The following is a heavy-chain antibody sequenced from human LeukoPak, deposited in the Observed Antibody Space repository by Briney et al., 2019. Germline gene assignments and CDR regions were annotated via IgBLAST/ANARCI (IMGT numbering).Heavy chain of an antibody. CDR3: TTDWVRWFGEFESPKLDY. Sequence: GGSLILSCAASGFTLSNAWMRWVRQATGKGQGRVGRIKSKTDGWTTDYAQTVKGKFPIPRDDSKNTLYLQMNSLKTEDTAVYYCTTDWVRWFGEFESPKLDYWGQGTLVTVSS. V-gene: IGHV3-15*01. CDR2: IKSKTDGWTT. D-gene: IGHD3-10*01. CDR1: GFTLSNAW. J-gene: IGHJ4*02.